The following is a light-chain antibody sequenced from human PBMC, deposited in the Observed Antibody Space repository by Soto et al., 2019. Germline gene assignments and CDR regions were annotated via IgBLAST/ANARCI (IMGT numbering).Light chain of an antibody. Sequence: EIVMTQSPATLSVSPGERATLSCRASQSVSSYLAWYQQKPGQAPRLLIYDAYNRATGIPARFSGSGSGTDFTLTISSLEPEDFAVYYCQQSSNWPRITFGQGTRLEIK. V-gene: IGKV3-11*01. J-gene: IGKJ5*01. CDR3: QQSSNWPRIT. CDR2: DAY. CDR1: QSVSSY.